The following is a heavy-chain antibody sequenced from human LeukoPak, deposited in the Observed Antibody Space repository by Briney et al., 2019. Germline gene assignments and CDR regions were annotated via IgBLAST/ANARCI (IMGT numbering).Heavy chain of an antibody. CDR1: GYTFTSYY. D-gene: IGHD2-15*01. Sequence: ASVKVSCKASGYTFTSYYMHWVRQAPGQGLEWMGIINPSGGSTSYAQKFQGRVTMTRDTSTSTVYMELSSLRSEDTAVYYCARASELVVVARNTDDYFDYWGQGTLVTVSS. CDR2: INPSGGST. J-gene: IGHJ4*02. V-gene: IGHV1-46*01. CDR3: ARASELVVVARNTDDYFDY.